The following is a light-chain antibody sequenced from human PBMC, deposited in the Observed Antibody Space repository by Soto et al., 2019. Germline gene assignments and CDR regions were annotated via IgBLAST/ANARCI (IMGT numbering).Light chain of an antibody. CDR3: QQANSFTIT. V-gene: IGKV1-5*01. CDR1: QSISSW. CDR2: DAS. Sequence: DTQITQSPSNLSAIAGDRVNTTFRASQSISSWLAWYQKKTGKDPKILIYDASNLESGVPSRFSGSGSGTEFNLTISKLQTDDMATYYCQQANSFTITFGQGTRLEIK. J-gene: IGKJ5*01.